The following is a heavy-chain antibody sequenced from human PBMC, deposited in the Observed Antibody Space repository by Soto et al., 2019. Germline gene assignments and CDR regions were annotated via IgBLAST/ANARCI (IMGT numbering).Heavy chain of an antibody. CDR1: GFSFSDHY. J-gene: IGHJ4*02. D-gene: IGHD3-3*01. V-gene: IGHV3-72*01. Sequence: GGSLRLSCAASGFSFSDHYMDWVRQAPGKGLEWVARIRNKANRYTTEYAASVKGRFNISRDDSKNSLFLQMNSLQTEETAVYYCGRVGDYNFWSGPDYWGQGTLVTVSS. CDR2: IRNKANRYTT. CDR3: GRVGDYNFWSGPDY.